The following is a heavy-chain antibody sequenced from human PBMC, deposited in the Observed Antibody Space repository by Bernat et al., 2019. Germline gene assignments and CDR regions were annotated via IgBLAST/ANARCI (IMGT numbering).Heavy chain of an antibody. Sequence: EVQLVETGGDLIQPGGSLRLSCAASGIIVSSNYMSWIRQAPWKGLEWVSVIYSGGMTYYADSMKGRFTISRDNSKNTLYLQMNSLRVDDTAVYYCARDSSPTTVTTFGDALDIWGQGTVVTVSS. CDR2: IYSGGMT. D-gene: IGHD3-16*01. CDR3: ARDSSPTTVTTFGDALDI. CDR1: GIIVSSNY. J-gene: IGHJ3*02. V-gene: IGHV3-53*05.